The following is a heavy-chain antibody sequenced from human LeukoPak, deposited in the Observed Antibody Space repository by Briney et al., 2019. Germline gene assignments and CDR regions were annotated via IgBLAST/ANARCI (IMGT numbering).Heavy chain of an antibody. J-gene: IGHJ5*02. D-gene: IGHD2-2*01. CDR3: AGGYCSSTSCYAFSNWFDP. Sequence: GASVKVSCKASGYTFISYVMHWVRQAPGQRLEWMGWINAGNGNTKYLQKFQGRVTITRDTSASTAYMELSSLRSEDTAVYYCAGGYCSSTSCYAFSNWFDPWGQGTLVTVSS. V-gene: IGHV1-3*01. CDR2: INAGNGNT. CDR1: GYTFISYV.